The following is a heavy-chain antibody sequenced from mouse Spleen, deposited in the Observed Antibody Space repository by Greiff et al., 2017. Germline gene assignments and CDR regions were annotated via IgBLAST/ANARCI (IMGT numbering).Heavy chain of an antibody. V-gene: IGHV1-59*01. CDR3: ARPPHYYGSSSYYFDY. CDR2: IDPSDSYT. Sequence: QVQLQQPGAELVRPGTSVKLSCKASGYTFTSYWMHWVKQRPGQGLEWIGVIDPSDSYTNYNQKFKGKATLTVDTSSSTAYMQLSSLTSEDSAVYYCARPPHYYGSSSYYFDYWGQGTTLTVSS. D-gene: IGHD1-1*01. CDR1: GYTFTSYW. J-gene: IGHJ2*01.